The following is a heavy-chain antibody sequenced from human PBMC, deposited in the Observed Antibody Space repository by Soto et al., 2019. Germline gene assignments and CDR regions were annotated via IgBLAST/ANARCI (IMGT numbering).Heavy chain of an antibody. J-gene: IGHJ4*02. CDR1: EFTFSDYS. Sequence: DVQLVESGGGLVQPGGSLRLSCAASEFTFSDYSMNWVRQAPGKGLEWVSYISSSSSTRYYADSVEGRFTISRDNAKNSLYLQMSSLRAEDTAVYFCARGRGDYGDPWAIDSWGQGTLVTVSS. D-gene: IGHD4-17*01. CDR3: ARGRGDYGDPWAIDS. V-gene: IGHV3-48*01. CDR2: ISSSSSTR.